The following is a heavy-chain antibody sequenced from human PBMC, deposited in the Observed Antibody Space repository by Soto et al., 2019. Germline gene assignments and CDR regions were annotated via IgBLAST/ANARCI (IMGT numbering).Heavy chain of an antibody. CDR2: IIPIFGTA. Sequence: SVKVSCKASGGTFSSYAISWVRQAPGQGLEWMGGIIPIFGTANYAQKLQGRVTITADESTSTAYMELSSLRSEDTAVYYCAAYNYYDSRVFDYWGQGTLVTVSS. V-gene: IGHV1-69*13. J-gene: IGHJ4*02. D-gene: IGHD3-22*01. CDR1: GGTFSSYA. CDR3: AAYNYYDSRVFDY.